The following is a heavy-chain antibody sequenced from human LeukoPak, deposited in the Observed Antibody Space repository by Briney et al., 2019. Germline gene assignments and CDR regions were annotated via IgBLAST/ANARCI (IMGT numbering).Heavy chain of an antibody. V-gene: IGHV4-30-4*01. D-gene: IGHD3-10*01. CDR2: IYYSGST. CDR1: GGSISSGDYY. Sequence: SETLSLTCTVSGGSISSGDYYWSWIRQPPGKGLEWIGYIYYSGSTYYNPSLKSRVTISVDTSKNQFSLKLSSVTAADTAVYYCARGRGLLWFGELFSDNWFDPWGQGTLVTVSS. J-gene: IGHJ5*02. CDR3: ARGRGLLWFGELFSDNWFDP.